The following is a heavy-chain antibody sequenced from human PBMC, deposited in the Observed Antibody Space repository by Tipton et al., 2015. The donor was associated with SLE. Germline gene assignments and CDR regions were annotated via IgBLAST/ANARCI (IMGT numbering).Heavy chain of an antibody. J-gene: IGHJ5*02. CDR1: GGSISNQY. D-gene: IGHD2-21*02. CDR3: ARDLEMYGGDTPGFDP. CDR2: IYYSGGT. Sequence: TLSLTCTVSGGSISNQYLSWIRHPPGKGLEWIGYIYYSGGTNYNPSLKSRVTISVDTSKKQFSLNLSSVTAADTAVYYCARDLEMYGGDTPGFDPWGQGILVTVSS. V-gene: IGHV4-59*11.